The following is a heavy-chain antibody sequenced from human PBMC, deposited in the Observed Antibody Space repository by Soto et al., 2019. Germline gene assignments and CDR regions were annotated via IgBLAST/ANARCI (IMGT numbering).Heavy chain of an antibody. CDR3: AKPLTYYDILTGYYISADAFDI. J-gene: IGHJ3*02. CDR2: ISYDGSNK. CDR1: GFTFSSYG. V-gene: IGHV3-30*18. Sequence: LRLSCAASGFTFSSYGMHWVRQAPGKGLEWVAVISYDGSNKYYADSVKGRFTISRDNSKNTLYLQMNSLRAEDTAVYYCAKPLTYYDILTGYYISADAFDIWGQGTMVTVSS. D-gene: IGHD3-9*01.